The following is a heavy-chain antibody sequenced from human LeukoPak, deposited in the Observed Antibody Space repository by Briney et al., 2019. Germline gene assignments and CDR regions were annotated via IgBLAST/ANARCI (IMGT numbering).Heavy chain of an antibody. CDR2: IGTAGDT. V-gene: IGHV3-13*01. Sequence: GGSLRLSCAASGFTFSSYDMHWVRQATGKGLEWVSAIGTAGDTYYPGSVKGRFTISRENAKNSLYLQMNSLRAGDTAVYYCAGGGYDSSGYYYYVYWGQGTLVTVSS. CDR1: GFTFSSYD. D-gene: IGHD3-22*01. CDR3: AGGGYDSSGYYYYVY. J-gene: IGHJ4*02.